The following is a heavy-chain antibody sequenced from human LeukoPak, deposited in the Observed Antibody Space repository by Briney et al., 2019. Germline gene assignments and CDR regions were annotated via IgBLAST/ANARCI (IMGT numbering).Heavy chain of an antibody. J-gene: IGHJ4*02. V-gene: IGHV3-30*03. CDR3: AREADHYYYDSSGYNAFDY. Sequence: GGSLRLSCAASGFTFSSYGMHWVRQAPGKGLEWVAVISYDGSNKYYADSVKGRFTISRDNAKNSLYLQMSSLRAEDTAVYYCAREADHYYYDSSGYNAFDYWGQGTLVTVSS. CDR1: GFTFSSYG. CDR2: ISYDGSNK. D-gene: IGHD3-22*01.